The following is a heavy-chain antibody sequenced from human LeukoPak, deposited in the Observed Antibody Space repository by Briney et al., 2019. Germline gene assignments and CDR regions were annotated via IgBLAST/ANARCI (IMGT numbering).Heavy chain of an antibody. J-gene: IGHJ4*02. CDR2: IYYSGNT. CDR3: ARVGSSFDY. CDR1: GVSISSYY. Sequence: SETLSLTCTVSGVSISSYYWSWIRQPPGKGLEWIGYIYYSGNTNYNPSLKSRVTISVDTSKNQFSLRLSSVTAADTAVYYCARVGSSFDYWGQGTLVTVSS. V-gene: IGHV4-59*12.